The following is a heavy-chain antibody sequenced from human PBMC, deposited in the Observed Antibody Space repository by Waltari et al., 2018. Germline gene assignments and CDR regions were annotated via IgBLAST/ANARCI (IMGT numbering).Heavy chain of an antibody. CDR3: AKDKTGVQYY. Sequence: EVQLLESGGGLVQPGGSLRLSCAASGFTFSSYAMSWVRQAPGKGLEWVSVIYSGGSTYYADSVKGRFTISRDNSKNTLYLQMNSLRAEDTAVYYCAKDKTGVQYYWGQGTLVTVSS. CDR1: GFTFSSYA. D-gene: IGHD7-27*01. CDR2: IYSGGST. J-gene: IGHJ4*02. V-gene: IGHV3-23*03.